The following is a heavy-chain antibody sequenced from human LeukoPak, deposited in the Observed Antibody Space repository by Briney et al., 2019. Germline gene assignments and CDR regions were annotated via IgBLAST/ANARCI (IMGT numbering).Heavy chain of an antibody. D-gene: IGHD6-13*01. V-gene: IGHV3-11*04. CDR1: GFTFSDFY. Sequence: GGSLRLSCAASGFTFSDFYMSWIRQVPGKGLEFVSFISTNGVTIRYADSVKGRFTISRDNTKNSLYLQMNSLRAEDTAVYYCARDGSWYGFDPWGQGTLVTVSS. CDR2: ISTNGVTI. CDR3: ARDGSWYGFDP. J-gene: IGHJ5*02.